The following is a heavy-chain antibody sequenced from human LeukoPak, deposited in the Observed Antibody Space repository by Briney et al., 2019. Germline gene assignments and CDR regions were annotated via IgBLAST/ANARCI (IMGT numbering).Heavy chain of an antibody. V-gene: IGHV3-23*01. CDR3: ARDVLGIGSGSQVVY. CDR2: ISADSATT. CDR1: GFNFGSYS. D-gene: IGHD3-10*01. Sequence: GGSLRLSCAASGFNFGSYSMTWVRQAPGKGLEWVSVISADSATTFYADSVKGRFTISRDNSKNTLYLQMNSLRAEDTAVYYCARDVLGIGSGSQVVYWGQGTLVTVSS. J-gene: IGHJ4*02.